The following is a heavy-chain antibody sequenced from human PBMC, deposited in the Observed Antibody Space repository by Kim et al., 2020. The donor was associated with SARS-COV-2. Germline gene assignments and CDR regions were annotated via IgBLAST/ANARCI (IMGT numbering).Heavy chain of an antibody. V-gene: IGHV4-39*01. CDR3: ARHRDIIVENWFDP. D-gene: IGHD2-15*01. J-gene: IGHJ5*02. Sequence: NPSLKSRITISVDMSKNQFSLKLSSVTAADTAVYYCARHRDIIVENWFDPWGQGTLVTVSS.